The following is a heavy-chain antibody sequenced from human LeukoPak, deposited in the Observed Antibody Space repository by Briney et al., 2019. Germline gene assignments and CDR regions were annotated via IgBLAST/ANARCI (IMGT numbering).Heavy chain of an antibody. D-gene: IGHD2-8*01. J-gene: IGHJ4*02. CDR3: VREKYCTPTDCLHGRFYFNC. Sequence: GGSLRLSCAASGFAFSTYNMHWVRQAPGKGLEWVAVISYEGRNENHAESVKGRFTISRDNSKNTLYLQMNTLRTEDTALYYCVREKYCTPTDCLHGRFYFNCWGQGTLVTVSS. CDR1: GFAFSTYN. CDR2: ISYEGRNE. V-gene: IGHV3-30*04.